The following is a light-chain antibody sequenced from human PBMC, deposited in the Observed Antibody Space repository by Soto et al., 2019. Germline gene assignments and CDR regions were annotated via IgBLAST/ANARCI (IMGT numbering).Light chain of an antibody. Sequence: DIQMTQSPSTLSGAVGDRVTITCWASQAISSWLAWYQQKPGKAPKLLIYKASTLKSGVPPRFSGSGSGTDFTLAISSLQPEDSATYYCLQDINYPWTFGQGTKVDIK. V-gene: IGKV1-5*03. CDR3: LQDINYPWT. CDR2: KAS. CDR1: QAISSW. J-gene: IGKJ1*01.